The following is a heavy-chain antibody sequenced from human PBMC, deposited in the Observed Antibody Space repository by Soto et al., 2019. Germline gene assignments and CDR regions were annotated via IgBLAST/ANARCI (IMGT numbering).Heavy chain of an antibody. CDR2: IYYSGST. D-gene: IGHD3-10*01. CDR1: GGSISSSSYY. J-gene: IGHJ6*03. V-gene: IGHV4-39*01. Sequence: SATLSLPCTVSGGSISSSSYYWGWIRQPPGKGLEWIGSIYYSGSTYYNPSLKSRVTISVDTSKNQFSLKLSSVTAADTAVYYCARLDYYGSGSYYNVDYVDVWGKGTTVTVSS. CDR3: ARLDYYGSGSYYNVDYVDV.